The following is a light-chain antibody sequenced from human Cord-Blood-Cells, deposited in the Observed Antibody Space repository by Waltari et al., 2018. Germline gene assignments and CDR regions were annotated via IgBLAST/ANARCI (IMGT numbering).Light chain of an antibody. CDR2: GAS. CDR3: QQYGSSPWT. V-gene: IGKV3-20*01. J-gene: IGKJ1*01. CDR1: QSVSSSY. Sequence: EIVLTQSPGTLSLSPGERATLSCRASQSVSSSYLAWYQQNPVQAPRLLIYGASSRATGIPDRFSGSGSGTDFTLTISRLDPEDFAVYYCQQYGSSPWTFGQGTKVEIK.